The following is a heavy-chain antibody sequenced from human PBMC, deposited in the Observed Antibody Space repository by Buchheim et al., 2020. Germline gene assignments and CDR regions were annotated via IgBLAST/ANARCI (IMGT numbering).Heavy chain of an antibody. V-gene: IGHV4-34*01. CDR1: DGSFSSFY. Sequence: QVLLQQGGARLLKPSETLSLTCDVSDGSFSSFYWTWIRQPPGKGLEWIGEFNYDGRTNYSPSLKRRVIISVDRSRNQFSLNLGSVTAADTGVYYCARGTGQIVYFYGMDVWGQGTT. CDR3: ARGTGQIVYFYGMDV. J-gene: IGHJ6*02. D-gene: IGHD2-21*01. CDR2: FNYDGRT.